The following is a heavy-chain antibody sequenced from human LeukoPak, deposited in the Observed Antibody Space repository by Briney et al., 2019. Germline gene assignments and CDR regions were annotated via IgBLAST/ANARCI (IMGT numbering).Heavy chain of an antibody. J-gene: IGHJ6*02. Sequence: GGSLRLSCAASGFTFSNYAMHWVRQAPGKGLEWVAVISYDGGNKYYADSLKGRFTISRDNSKNTLYLRMNSLRAEDTAVYYCAGGPLAAAKSGLDVWGQGTTVTVSS. CDR3: AGGPLAAAKSGLDV. V-gene: IGHV3-30-3*01. CDR1: GFTFSNYA. CDR2: ISYDGGNK. D-gene: IGHD6-13*01.